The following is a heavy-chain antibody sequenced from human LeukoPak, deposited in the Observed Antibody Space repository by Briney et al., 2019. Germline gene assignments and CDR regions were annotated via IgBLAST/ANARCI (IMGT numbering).Heavy chain of an antibody. CDR1: GFTFSSYA. D-gene: IGHD3-10*01. CDR3: AKARNDYYGSGSYYKTYFDY. Sequence: GGSLRLYCAASGFTFSSYAMSWVRQAPGKGLEWVSAISGSGGSTYYADSVKGRFTISRDNSKNTLYLQMNSLRAEDTAVYYCAKARNDYYGSGSYYKTYFDYWGQGTLVTVSS. V-gene: IGHV3-23*01. CDR2: ISGSGGST. J-gene: IGHJ4*02.